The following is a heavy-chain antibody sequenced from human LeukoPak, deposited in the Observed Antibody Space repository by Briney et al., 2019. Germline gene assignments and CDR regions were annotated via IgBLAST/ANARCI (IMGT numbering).Heavy chain of an antibody. D-gene: IGHD2-15*01. CDR3: ARALYCSGGSCYSGAFDI. Sequence: GGSLRLSCAASGFTFSSYNMNWVRQAPGKGLEWVSSTSSSSSYIYYADSVKGRFTISRDNAENSLYLQMNSLRAEDTAVYYCARALYCSGGSCYSGAFDIRGQGTMVTVSS. V-gene: IGHV3-21*01. CDR2: TSSSSSYI. CDR1: GFTFSSYN. J-gene: IGHJ3*02.